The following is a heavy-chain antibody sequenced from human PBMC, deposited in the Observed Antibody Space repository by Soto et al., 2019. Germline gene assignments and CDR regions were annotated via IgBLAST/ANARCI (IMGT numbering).Heavy chain of an antibody. J-gene: IGHJ6*02. V-gene: IGHV3-30*18. CDR1: GFTFSSYG. CDR3: AKDHQGYSYGPHYYYGMDV. CDR2: ISYDGSNK. Sequence: GGSLRLSCAASGFTFSSYGMHWVRQAPGKGLEWVAVISYDGSNKYYADSVKGRFTISRDNSKNTLYLQMNSLRAVDTAVYYCAKDHQGYSYGPHYYYGMDVWGQGTTVTVSS. D-gene: IGHD5-18*01.